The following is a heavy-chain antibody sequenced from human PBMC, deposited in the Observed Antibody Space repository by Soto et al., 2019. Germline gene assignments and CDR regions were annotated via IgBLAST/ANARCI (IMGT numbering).Heavy chain of an antibody. D-gene: IGHD5-12*01. V-gene: IGHV3-48*03. Sequence: PGGSLRPSCSASGFTFSSYEMNWVRQAPGKGLEWVSDITTSGWTKNYADSVKGRFTISRDNARNSLYLQMNSLRPEDTAVYYCARDMATTQGFDYWGQGILVTVSS. CDR2: ITTSGWTK. CDR1: GFTFSSYE. CDR3: ARDMATTQGFDY. J-gene: IGHJ4*02.